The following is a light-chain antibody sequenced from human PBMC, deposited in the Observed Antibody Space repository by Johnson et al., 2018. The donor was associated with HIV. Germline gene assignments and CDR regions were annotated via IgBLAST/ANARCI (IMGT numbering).Light chain of an antibody. CDR1: TSNIGNKF. Sequence: QSVLTQPPSVSAAPGQKVTISCSGSTSNIGNKFVSWYQQLPGTAPNLLIYDTNKRPSGIPDRFSGSKSGTSATLVINGLQPGDAADYYCGTWDSRLRSVFFGTGTKVTVL. J-gene: IGLJ1*01. V-gene: IGLV1-51*01. CDR2: DTN. CDR3: GTWDSRLRSVF.